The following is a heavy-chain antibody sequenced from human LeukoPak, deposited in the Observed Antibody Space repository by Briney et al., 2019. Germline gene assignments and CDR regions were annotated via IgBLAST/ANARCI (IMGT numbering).Heavy chain of an antibody. CDR2: IKQDGSEK. V-gene: IGHV3-7*01. Sequence: QAGGSLRLSCAASGFTFSSYAMSWVRQAPGKGLEWVANIKQDGSEKYYVDSVKGRFTISRDNAKNSLYLQMNSLRAEDTAVYYCARDLHYYDSSGYSSLIDYWGQGTLVTVSS. CDR1: GFTFSSYA. CDR3: ARDLHYYDSSGYSSLIDY. J-gene: IGHJ4*02. D-gene: IGHD3-22*01.